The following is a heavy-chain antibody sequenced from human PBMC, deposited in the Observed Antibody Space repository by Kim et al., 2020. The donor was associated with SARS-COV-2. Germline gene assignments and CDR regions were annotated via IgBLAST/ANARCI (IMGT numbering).Heavy chain of an antibody. D-gene: IGHD3-3*01. J-gene: IGHJ4*02. CDR3: ARQFGLEWLFFDY. Sequence: SETLSLTCTVSGGSISSSSYYWGWIRQPPGKGLEWIGSIYYSGSTYYNPSLKSRVTISVDTSKNQFSLKLSSVTAADTAVYYCARQFGLEWLFFDYWGQGTLVTVSS. CDR1: GGSISSSSYY. V-gene: IGHV4-39*01. CDR2: IYYSGST.